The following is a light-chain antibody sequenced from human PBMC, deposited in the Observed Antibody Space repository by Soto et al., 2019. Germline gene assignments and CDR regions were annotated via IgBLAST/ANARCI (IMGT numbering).Light chain of an antibody. J-gene: IGKJ4*01. CDR2: WAS. V-gene: IGKV4-1*01. CDR1: QSVLFRSNNKTS. Sequence: DIVMTQSPDSLAVSLGERATINCKSSQSVLFRSNNKTSLAWYQQKPGQPPKLLIYWASTRESGVPDRFSGSGSGTDFTLTISSLQAEDVALYYCQQYYSLPLIFGGGTKVEIK. CDR3: QQYYSLPLI.